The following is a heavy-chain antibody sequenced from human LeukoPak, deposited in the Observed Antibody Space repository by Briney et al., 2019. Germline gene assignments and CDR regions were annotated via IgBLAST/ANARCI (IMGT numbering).Heavy chain of an antibody. J-gene: IGHJ3*01. CDR3: ARRWVYDKRAFDA. CDR2: IYCSGST. CDR1: GGSISSGGYY. D-gene: IGHD3-16*01. Sequence: PSQTLSLTCTVSGGSISSGGYYWSWIRQHPGKGLEWIGYIYCSGSTYYNPSLKSRVTISLDTSKNQFSLNLSSVTAADTAVYYCARRWVYDKRAFDAWGQGTMVTVSS. V-gene: IGHV4-31*03.